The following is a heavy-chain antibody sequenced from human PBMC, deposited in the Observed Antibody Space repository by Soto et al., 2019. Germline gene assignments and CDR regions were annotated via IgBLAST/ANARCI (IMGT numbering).Heavy chain of an antibody. Sequence: PSQTLSLTCAISGDSVSSNSAAWNWIRQSPSRGLEWLGRTYYRSKWYNDYAVSVKSRITINPDTSKNQFSLQLNSVTPEDTAVYYCARDDTYSSSLVHYNYGMDVWGQGTTVTVSS. CDR3: ARDDTYSSSLVHYNYGMDV. CDR2: TYYRSKWYN. CDR1: GDSVSSNSAA. V-gene: IGHV6-1*01. D-gene: IGHD6-6*01. J-gene: IGHJ6*02.